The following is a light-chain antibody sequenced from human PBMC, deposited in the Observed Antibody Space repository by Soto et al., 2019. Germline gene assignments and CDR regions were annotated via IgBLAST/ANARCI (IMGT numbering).Light chain of an antibody. Sequence: EIVLTQSPGTLSLSPGERATLSCRASQSVSSSHLAWYQHKPGQAPRLLIYAASSRATGSPDRFSGGGSGTDFTLAISRMGTEAFAVYYCQRRYNWPLTFGGGTK. J-gene: IGKJ4*01. CDR2: AAS. CDR3: QRRYNWPLT. CDR1: QSVSSSH. V-gene: IGKV3D-20*02.